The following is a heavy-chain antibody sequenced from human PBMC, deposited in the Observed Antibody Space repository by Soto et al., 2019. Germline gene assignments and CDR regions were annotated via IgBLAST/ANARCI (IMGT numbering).Heavy chain of an antibody. CDR1: GFTFSSYG. CDR2: ISYDGSNK. CDR3: ANRGMEWGLFDY. D-gene: IGHD3-3*01. J-gene: IGHJ4*02. V-gene: IGHV3-30*18. Sequence: QVQLVESGGGVVQPGRSLRLSCAASGFTFSSYGMHWVRQAPGKGLEWVAVISYDGSNKYYADSVKGRFTISRDNSKNTLYLQMNSLRAEDTAVYYCANRGMEWGLFDYWGQGTLVTVSS.